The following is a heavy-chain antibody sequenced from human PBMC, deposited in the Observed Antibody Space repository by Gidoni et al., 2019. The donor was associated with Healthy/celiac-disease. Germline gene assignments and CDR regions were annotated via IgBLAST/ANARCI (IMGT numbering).Heavy chain of an antibody. Sequence: QLQLQESGPGLVKPSETLSLTCTVSGGSISSSSYYWGWIRQPPGKGLEWIGSIYYSGSTYYNPSLKSRVTISVDTSKNQFSLKLSSVTAADTAVYYCASMFSMDSGLPGGFDPWGQGTLVTVSS. V-gene: IGHV4-39*01. CDR1: GGSISSSSYY. CDR3: ASMFSMDSGLPGGFDP. CDR2: IYYSGST. D-gene: IGHD5-12*01. J-gene: IGHJ5*02.